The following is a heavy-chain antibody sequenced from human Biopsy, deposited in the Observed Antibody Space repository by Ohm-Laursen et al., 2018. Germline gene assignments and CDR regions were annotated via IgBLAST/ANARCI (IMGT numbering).Heavy chain of an antibody. Sequence: SLRLSCAASGFTFSDYYMSWIRQAPGKGLEWVSYITSGGSTTDYADSVKGRFTISRDNAKSSLFLQMSSLRAGDTAVYYCARDVEGFYSYAMDVWGQGTTVTVSS. CDR2: ITSGGSTT. V-gene: IGHV3-11*01. CDR3: ARDVEGFYSYAMDV. D-gene: IGHD5-24*01. J-gene: IGHJ6*02. CDR1: GFTFSDYY.